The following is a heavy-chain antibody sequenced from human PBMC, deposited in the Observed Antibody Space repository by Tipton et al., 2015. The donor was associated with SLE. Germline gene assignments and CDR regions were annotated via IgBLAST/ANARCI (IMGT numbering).Heavy chain of an antibody. D-gene: IGHD3-9*01. V-gene: IGHV3-48*03. CDR2: ISSAGNAI. Sequence: GSLRLSCATSGFTFSNYEMNWVRQAPGKGLEWVSYISSAGNAIYYADSVRGRFTISRDNARNSVLLQMSSLRGEDTALYYCARGPALDSTGYYMDVWGKGTAVAVSS. CDR1: GFTFSNYE. CDR3: ARGPALDSTGYYMDV. J-gene: IGHJ6*03.